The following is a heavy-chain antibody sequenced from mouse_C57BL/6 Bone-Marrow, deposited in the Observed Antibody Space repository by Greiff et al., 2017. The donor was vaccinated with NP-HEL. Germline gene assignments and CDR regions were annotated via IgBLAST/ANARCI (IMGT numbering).Heavy chain of an antibody. CDR2: IYPRSGNT. V-gene: IGHV1-81*01. J-gene: IGHJ1*03. CDR3: ARYPYRYYDV. Sequence: QVQLKQSGAELARPGASVKLSCKASGYTFTSYGISWVKQRTGQGLEWIGEIYPRSGNTYYNEKFKGKATLTADKSSNTANMKLRSLTSEDSAVYFCARYPYRYYDVWGRGTTVTVSS. CDR1: GYTFTSYG.